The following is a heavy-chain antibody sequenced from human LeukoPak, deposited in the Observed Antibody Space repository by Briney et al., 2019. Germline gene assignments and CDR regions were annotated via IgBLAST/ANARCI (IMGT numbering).Heavy chain of an antibody. V-gene: IGHV1-18*01. J-gene: IGHJ6*03. CDR1: GYTFTSYG. CDR3: ARDVGRDWSPKSGYYYYYMDV. CDR2: ISAYNGNT. Sequence: GASVKVSCKASGYTFTSYGISWVRQAPGQGLEWMGWISAYNGNTNYAQKLQGRVTMTTDTSTSTAYMELRSLRSDDTAVYYCARDVGRDWSPKSGYYYYYMDVWGKGTTVTISS. D-gene: IGHD3/OR15-3a*01.